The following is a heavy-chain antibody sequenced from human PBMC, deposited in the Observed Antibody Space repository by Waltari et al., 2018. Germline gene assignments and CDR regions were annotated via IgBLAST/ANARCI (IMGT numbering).Heavy chain of an antibody. CDR3: VMGDVSLFDY. D-gene: IGHD2-8*01. V-gene: IGHV1-69*01. CDR2: IRPIFGTA. Sequence: QVQLVQSGAEVKKPGSSVKVSCKASGGTFSSYAISWVRQAPGQGLDWMGGIRPIFGTANYEQKFQGRVTMTADESTSTAYMELSSLRSEDTAVYYCVMGDVSLFDYWGQGTLVTVSS. CDR1: GGTFSSYA. J-gene: IGHJ4*02.